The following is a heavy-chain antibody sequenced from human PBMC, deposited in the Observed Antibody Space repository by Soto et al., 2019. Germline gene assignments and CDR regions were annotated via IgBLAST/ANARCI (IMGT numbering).Heavy chain of an antibody. Sequence: GGSLRLSCAASGFTFSSYSMNWVRQAPGKGLEWVSSISSSSSYIYYADSVKGRFTISRDNAKNSLYLQMNSLRAEDTAVYYCARDSYQDSSPDYYYYYGMDVWGQGTTVTVSS. CDR3: ARDSYQDSSPDYYYYYGMDV. CDR1: GFTFSSYS. J-gene: IGHJ6*02. V-gene: IGHV3-21*01. CDR2: ISSSSSYI. D-gene: IGHD6-13*01.